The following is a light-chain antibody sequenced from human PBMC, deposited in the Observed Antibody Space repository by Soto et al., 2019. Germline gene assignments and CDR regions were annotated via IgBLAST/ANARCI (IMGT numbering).Light chain of an antibody. Sequence: DIQMTQSPSTLSASVGDRVTITCRASQSVSSWLAWYQQKPGIAPKLLIYDASSLQSGVPSRFSGSGSGTEFTLTISSLQPDDFATYYCQQYNSYPYTVGQGTKVDIK. V-gene: IGKV1-5*01. CDR2: DAS. CDR1: QSVSSW. J-gene: IGKJ2*01. CDR3: QQYNSYPYT.